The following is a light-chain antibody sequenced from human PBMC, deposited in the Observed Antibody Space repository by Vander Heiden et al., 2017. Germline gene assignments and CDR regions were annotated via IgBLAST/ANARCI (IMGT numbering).Light chain of an antibody. V-gene: IGKV1-39*01. Sequence: QMTQSPSSLSASVGDEVTTTSRARQTINIYLHWYQQKPGKAPRLLIYAASNLHSEVPSRFSGSGFGTDFSLTISSLQPEDFATDYCQQSYSTPWTFGQGTKVEI. CDR1: QTINIY. J-gene: IGKJ1*01. CDR3: QQSYSTPWT. CDR2: AAS.